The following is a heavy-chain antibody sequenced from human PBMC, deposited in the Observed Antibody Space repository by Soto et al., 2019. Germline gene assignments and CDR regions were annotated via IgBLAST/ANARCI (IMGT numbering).Heavy chain of an antibody. V-gene: IGHV3-33*01. Sequence: GSLRLSCAAPGFTFSSFGMHWVRQAPGKGLEWVSLIWYDGSKKSYGDFVKGRFTISRDNSRNTVYLQMNSLRADDTAVYYCARDASYYSLWSGYYPSRNGMDVWGQGTTVTVSS. CDR2: IWYDGSKK. D-gene: IGHD3-3*01. CDR1: GFTFSSFG. CDR3: ARDASYYSLWSGYYPSRNGMDV. J-gene: IGHJ6*02.